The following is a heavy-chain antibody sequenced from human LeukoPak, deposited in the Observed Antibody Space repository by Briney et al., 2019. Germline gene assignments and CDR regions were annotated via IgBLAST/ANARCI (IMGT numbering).Heavy chain of an antibody. V-gene: IGHV1-2*02. CDR1: GYTFTVFY. Sequence: ASVKVSCKASGYTFTVFYMQWVRQAPGQGLEWMGWINPNSGGTYSAQKFQGRVTMTRDTSTSTAYMELRSPRSDDTAVYYCARDGHYGSGHVDYWGQGTLVTVSS. CDR2: INPNSGGT. CDR3: ARDGHYGSGHVDY. D-gene: IGHD3-10*01. J-gene: IGHJ4*02.